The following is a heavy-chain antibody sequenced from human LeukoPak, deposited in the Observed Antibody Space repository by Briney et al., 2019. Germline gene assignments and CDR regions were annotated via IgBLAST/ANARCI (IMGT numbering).Heavy chain of an antibody. CDR1: GFTFDDYA. D-gene: IGHD3-3*01. CDR3: ARVKGSGYRNSIDY. Sequence: PGGALRLSCAAPGFTFDDYAMNWVRQAPGKGLEGVSGINWNGGSTYYRDSVKGRFTISRDNAKNSLYLQMNSLRAEDTALYYCARVKGSGYRNSIDYWGQGTLVTVSS. V-gene: IGHV3-20*04. CDR2: INWNGGST. J-gene: IGHJ4*02.